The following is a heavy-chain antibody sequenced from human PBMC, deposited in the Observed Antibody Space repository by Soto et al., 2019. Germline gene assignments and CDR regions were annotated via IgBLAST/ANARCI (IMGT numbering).Heavy chain of an antibody. CDR1: GGSISSSSYY. J-gene: IGHJ4*02. CDR2: IYYSGST. V-gene: IGHV4-39*01. D-gene: IGHD2-21*02. Sequence: QLQLQESGPGLVKPSETLSLTCTVSGGSISSSSYYWGWIRQPPGKGLEWIGSIYYSGSTYYNPSLKSRVTISVDTSKNQFSLKLSSVTAADTAVYYCARPLAYCGGDCYYYFDYWGQGTLVTVSS. CDR3: ARPLAYCGGDCYYYFDY.